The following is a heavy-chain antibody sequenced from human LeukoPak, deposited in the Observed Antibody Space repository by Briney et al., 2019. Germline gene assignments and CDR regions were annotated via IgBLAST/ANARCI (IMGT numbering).Heavy chain of an antibody. J-gene: IGHJ4*02. V-gene: IGHV3-23*01. D-gene: IGHD5-12*01. CDR2: ISGSGGNT. CDR1: GFTFSNYA. CDR3: AKGVIVPTIILFDY. Sequence: GGSLRLSCAASGFTFSNYAMSWVRQAPGKGLEWVSGISGSGGNTYYADSVKGRFTISRDNSKNTLYLQINSLRAEDTAVYYCAKGVIVPTIILFDYWGQGTLVTISS.